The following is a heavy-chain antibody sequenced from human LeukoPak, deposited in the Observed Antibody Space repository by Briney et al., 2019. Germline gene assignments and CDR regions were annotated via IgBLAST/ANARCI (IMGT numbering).Heavy chain of an antibody. CDR2: TNTAGNTI. J-gene: IGHJ3*02. V-gene: IGHV3-11*01. Sequence: PGGSLRLSCAASGFTFRDYFMSWIRQAPGKGLEWVAYTNTAGNTIYYADSMEGRFTISRDNAKNSLYLQMNTLRAEDTAVYYCARATYDSSAVDAFDIWGQGTMVTVSP. CDR3: ARATYDSSAVDAFDI. CDR1: GFTFRDYF. D-gene: IGHD3-22*01.